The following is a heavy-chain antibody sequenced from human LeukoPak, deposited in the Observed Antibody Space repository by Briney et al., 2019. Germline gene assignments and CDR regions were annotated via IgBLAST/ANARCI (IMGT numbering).Heavy chain of an antibody. CDR2: IYSGGNT. Sequence: PGGSLRLSCAASGFTVSGNYMNWVRQAPGKGLEWVSVIYSGGNTFYADSVKGRFSISRDNSKNTLYLQMNSLRAEDTAVYYCAIYDSSGYYNYWGQGTLVTVSS. CDR3: AIYDSSGYYNY. V-gene: IGHV3-53*01. CDR1: GFTVSGNY. D-gene: IGHD3-22*01. J-gene: IGHJ4*02.